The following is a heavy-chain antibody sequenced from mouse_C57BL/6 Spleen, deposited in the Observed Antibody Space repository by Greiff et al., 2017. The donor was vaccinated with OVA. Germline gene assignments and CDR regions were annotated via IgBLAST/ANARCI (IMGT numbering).Heavy chain of an antibody. J-gene: IGHJ4*01. CDR1: GYTFTSYW. D-gene: IGHD1-1*01. CDR3: ARNGFITTVVAGDAMDY. CDR2: IDPNSGGT. V-gene: IGHV1-72*01. Sequence: QVQLQQPGAELVKPGASVKLSCKASGYTFTSYWMHWVKQRPGRGLEWIGRIDPNSGGTKYNEKFKSKATLTVDKPSSTAYMQLSSLTSEDSAVYYCARNGFITTVVAGDAMDYWGQGTSVTVSS.